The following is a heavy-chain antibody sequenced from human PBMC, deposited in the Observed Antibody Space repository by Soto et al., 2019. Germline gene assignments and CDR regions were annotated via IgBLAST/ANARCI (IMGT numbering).Heavy chain of an antibody. CDR2: MNPKSGDT. CDR3: ARRPSLGYYLYYFMDV. Sequence: PSVKVSCKASGYTFTTYDINWVRQAPGQGPEWMGWMNPKSGDTAYAQRFQGRVTMTRETSMSTAYMELSNLRSEDTAVYYCARRPSLGYYLYYFMDVGGKGTTVNGSS. J-gene: IGHJ6*03. D-gene: IGHD6-13*01. CDR1: GYTFTTYD. V-gene: IGHV1-8*01.